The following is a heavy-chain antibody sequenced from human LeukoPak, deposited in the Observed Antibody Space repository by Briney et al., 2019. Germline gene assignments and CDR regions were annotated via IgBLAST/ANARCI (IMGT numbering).Heavy chain of an antibody. CDR2: IKEDGSEK. Sequence: GGSLRLSCAASGFTFSTAWMSLVRQAPWKGLEWVANIKEDGSEKYYVDSVKGRFTISRDNAKNSLYLQMNSLRAEDTAVYYCARGGYTYGHWGQGTLVTVSS. CDR1: GFTFSTAW. J-gene: IGHJ4*02. CDR3: ARGGYTYGH. D-gene: IGHD1-1*01. V-gene: IGHV3-7*05.